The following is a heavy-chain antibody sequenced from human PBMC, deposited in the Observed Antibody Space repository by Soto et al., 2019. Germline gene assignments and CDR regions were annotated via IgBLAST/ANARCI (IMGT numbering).Heavy chain of an antibody. CDR2: INAGNGNT. D-gene: IGHD5-18*01. CDR1: GYTFTSYA. CDR3: ASMDTDYSYYYGMDV. Sequence: ASLKVSCKASGYTFTSYAMHWVRQAPGQRLEWMGWINAGNGNTKYSQKFQGRVTITRDTSASTAYMELSSLRSEDTAVYYCASMDTDYSYYYGMDVGGQGNTVTVYS. V-gene: IGHV1-3*01. J-gene: IGHJ6*02.